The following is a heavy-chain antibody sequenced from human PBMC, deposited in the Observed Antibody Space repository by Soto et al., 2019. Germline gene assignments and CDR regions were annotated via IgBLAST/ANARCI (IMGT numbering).Heavy chain of an antibody. Sequence: SGPALGNATQTLTLTCTFSGFSLITSGMCVSWIRQPPGKALEWLALIDWDDDKYYSTSLKTRLTISKDTSKNQVVLTMTNMDPVDTATYYCARFQWPENGMDVWGQGTTVTVSS. CDR2: IDWDDDK. CDR1: GFSLITSGMC. J-gene: IGHJ6*02. V-gene: IGHV2-70*01. D-gene: IGHD6-19*01. CDR3: ARFQWPENGMDV.